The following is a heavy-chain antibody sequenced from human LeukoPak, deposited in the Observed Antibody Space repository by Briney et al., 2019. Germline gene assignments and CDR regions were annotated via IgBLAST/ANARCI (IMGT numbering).Heavy chain of an antibody. CDR3: ARDHWNEPFDY. Sequence: PGGSLRLPCEAPAFTFSSYSMNRVPQAPGMGLKWVSSISSSSSYIYYADSVKDRFTISRDNAKNSLYLQMNSLRAEDTAVYYCARDHWNEPFDYWGQGTLATVSS. V-gene: IGHV3-21*01. CDR1: AFTFSSYS. D-gene: IGHD1-1*01. J-gene: IGHJ4*02. CDR2: ISSSSSYI.